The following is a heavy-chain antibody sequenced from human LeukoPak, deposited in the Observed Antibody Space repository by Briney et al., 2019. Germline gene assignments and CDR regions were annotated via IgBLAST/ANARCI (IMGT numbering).Heavy chain of an antibody. CDR1: GYTFTGYY. Sequence: GASVKVSCKASGYTFTGYYMHWVRQAPGQGLEWTGWINPNSGGTNYAQKFQGRVTMTRDTSISTAYMELSRLRSDDTAVYYCARDPPYNWNDGADNFDYWGQGTLVTVSS. CDR2: INPNSGGT. J-gene: IGHJ4*02. CDR3: ARDPPYNWNDGADNFDY. V-gene: IGHV1-2*02. D-gene: IGHD1-1*01.